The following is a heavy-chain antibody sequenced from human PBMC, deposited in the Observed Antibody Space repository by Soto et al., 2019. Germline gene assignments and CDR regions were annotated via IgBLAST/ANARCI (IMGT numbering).Heavy chain of an antibody. CDR3: AAWPRSSWFDF. Sequence: GGSRRLSCATSGCMFKTYWMGWVRQAPGTGLEWVANIKGDGGEITYADSVKGRFTISRDNAKDSLYLQMNNLRVEDTAIYYCAAWPRSSWFDFWGQGTLVTVSS. D-gene: IGHD6-13*01. CDR1: GCMFKTYW. CDR2: IKGDGGEI. V-gene: IGHV3-7*05. J-gene: IGHJ4*02.